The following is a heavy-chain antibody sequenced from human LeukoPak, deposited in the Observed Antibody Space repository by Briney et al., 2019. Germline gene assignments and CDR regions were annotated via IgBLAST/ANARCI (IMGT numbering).Heavy chain of an antibody. CDR3: AKSSGYSSGWYDFDY. CDR2: ISWNSGSI. J-gene: IGHJ4*02. CDR1: GFTFDDYA. Sequence: PGRSLRLSCAASGFTFDDYAMHWVRQAPGKGLEWVSGISWNSGSIGYADSVKGRFTISRDNAKNSLYLQMNSLRAEDMALYYCAKSSGYSSGWYDFDYWGQGTLVTVSS. V-gene: IGHV3-9*03. D-gene: IGHD6-19*01.